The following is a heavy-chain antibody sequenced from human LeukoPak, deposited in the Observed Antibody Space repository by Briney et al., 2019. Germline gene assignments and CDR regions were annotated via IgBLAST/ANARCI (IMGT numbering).Heavy chain of an antibody. D-gene: IGHD3-10*01. V-gene: IGHV4-31*03. CDR1: GGSIRSSSYY. CDR2: IYYSGST. CDR3: ARGYSSGSGTNYFDY. Sequence: SETLSLTCTVSGGSIRSSSYYWGWIRQYPGRGLEWIGYIYYSGSTYYNPSLKSRVTISVDTSENQFSLKVSSVTAADTAVYYCARGYSSGSGTNYFDYWGQGTLVTVSS. J-gene: IGHJ4*02.